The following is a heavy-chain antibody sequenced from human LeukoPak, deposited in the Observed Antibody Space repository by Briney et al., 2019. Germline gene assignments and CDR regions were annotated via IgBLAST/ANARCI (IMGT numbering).Heavy chain of an antibody. J-gene: IGHJ3*02. D-gene: IGHD4-11*01. CDR3: ARYYSNYVYAFDI. CDR2: IYYSGST. V-gene: IGHV4-59*01. Sequence: SETLSLTCTVSGGSISSYYWSWIRQPPGKGLEWIGYIYYSGSTNYNPSLKSRVSISVDTSKNQFSLKLSSVTAADTAVYYCARYYSNYVYAFDIRGQGTMVTVSS. CDR1: GGSISSYY.